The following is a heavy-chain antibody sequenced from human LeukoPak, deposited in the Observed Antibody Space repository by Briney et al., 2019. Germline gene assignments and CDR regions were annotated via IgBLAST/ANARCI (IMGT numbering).Heavy chain of an antibody. J-gene: IGHJ6*03. D-gene: IGHD6-13*01. CDR2: MWYDGSNK. CDR1: GFTFSSYG. CDR3: AREPSSSWYLYYYYYMDV. Sequence: GRSLRLSCAASGFTFSSYGMHWVRQAPGKGLEWVAVMWYDGSNKYYADSVKGRFTISRDNSKNTLYLQMNSLRAEDTAVYYCAREPSSSWYLYYYYYMDVWGKGTTVTVSS. V-gene: IGHV3-33*01.